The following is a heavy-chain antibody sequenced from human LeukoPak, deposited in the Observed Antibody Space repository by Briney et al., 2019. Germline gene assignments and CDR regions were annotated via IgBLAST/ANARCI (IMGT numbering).Heavy chain of an antibody. D-gene: IGHD4-17*01. V-gene: IGHV4-38-2*01. CDR1: GYSISSGYY. CDR2: IYHSGST. CDR3: ARRGYGDYLDY. Sequence: PSETLSLTCAVSGYSISSGYYWGWIRQPPGKGLEWIGSIYHSGSTYYNPSLKSRVTISVDSSKNQFSLKLSSVTAADTAVYYCARRGYGDYLDYWGQGTLVTVSS. J-gene: IGHJ4*02.